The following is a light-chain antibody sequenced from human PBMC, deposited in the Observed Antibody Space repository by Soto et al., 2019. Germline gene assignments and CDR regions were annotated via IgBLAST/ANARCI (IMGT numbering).Light chain of an antibody. CDR1: QSVSSN. V-gene: IGKV3-15*01. J-gene: IGKJ1*01. Sequence: ELALTQSPSILYRSATYIPTHSFRSSQSVSSNLAWYQQKPGQAPRLLIYGASTRATGVHARFSGSGSGTEFTLTISSLQSEDFAVYYFQQYDNGPTWNFGQVTKVEIK. CDR2: GAS. CDR3: QQYDNGPTWN.